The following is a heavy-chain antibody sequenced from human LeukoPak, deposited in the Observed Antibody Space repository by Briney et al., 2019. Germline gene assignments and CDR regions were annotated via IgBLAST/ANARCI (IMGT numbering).Heavy chain of an antibody. Sequence: GESLKISCKGSGYSFTSYWIGWVRQMPGKGLEWMGIIYPGDSDTRYSPSFQGQVTISADKSISTAYLQWSSLKASDTAMYYCARATWYGSGSYCFDYWGRGTLVTVSS. D-gene: IGHD3-10*01. CDR3: ARATWYGSGSYCFDY. CDR2: IYPGDSDT. CDR1: GYSFTSYW. V-gene: IGHV5-51*01. J-gene: IGHJ4*02.